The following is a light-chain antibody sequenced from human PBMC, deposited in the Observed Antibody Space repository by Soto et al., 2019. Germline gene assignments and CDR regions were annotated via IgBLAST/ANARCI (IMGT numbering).Light chain of an antibody. J-gene: IGKJ3*01. V-gene: IGKV1-33*01. CDR3: QQYDIRPPVT. Sequence: DIQMTQSPSSLSASIGDRVTITCQASQDIGDYLNWYRQKPGKAPKLLIYAAPNLEPGVPSRFRGSGSGTEFSLTITSLQPEDIATYYCQQYDIRPPVTFGPGTKVDIK. CDR2: AAP. CDR1: QDIGDY.